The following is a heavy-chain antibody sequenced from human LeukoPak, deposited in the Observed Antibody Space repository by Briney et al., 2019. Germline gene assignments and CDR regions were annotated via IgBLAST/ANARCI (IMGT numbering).Heavy chain of an antibody. D-gene: IGHD6-19*01. CDR2: IISDGSST. Sequence: GGSLTLSCAASGFTFNRFWMHWVRQAPGKGLVWVSRIISDGSSTNYADSVKGRFTISRDNAKNTLYLQMNSLRAEDTALYYCAREDVDITVATSGAFDIWGQGTMVTVSS. CDR3: AREDVDITVATSGAFDI. CDR1: GFTFNRFW. V-gene: IGHV3-74*01. J-gene: IGHJ3*02.